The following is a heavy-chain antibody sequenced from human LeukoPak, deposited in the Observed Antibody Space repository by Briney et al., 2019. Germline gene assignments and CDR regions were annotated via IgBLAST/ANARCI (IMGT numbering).Heavy chain of an antibody. J-gene: IGHJ4*02. CDR1: GGSISGYY. CDR2: IYYTGTT. V-gene: IGHV4-59*01. CDR3: ARDLRGWYY. D-gene: IGHD6-19*01. Sequence: SETLSLTCTASGGSISGYYWTWIRQPPGKGLEWIGYIYYTGTTNYNPSLKSRVTISVDTSKNQFSLKLSSVTAADTAVYYCARDLRGWYYWGQGALVTVSS.